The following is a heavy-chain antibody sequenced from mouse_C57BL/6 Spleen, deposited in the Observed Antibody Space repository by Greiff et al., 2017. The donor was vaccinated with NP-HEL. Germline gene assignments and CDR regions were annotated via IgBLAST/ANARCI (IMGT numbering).Heavy chain of an antibody. CDR2: INPNNGGT. Sequence: VQLQQSGPELVKPGASVKISCKASGYTFTDYYMNWVKQSHGKSLEWIGDINPNNGGTSYNQKFKGKATLTVDKSSSTAYMELRSLTSEDSAVYYCARYYGSRGLAWFAYWGQGTLVTVSA. J-gene: IGHJ3*01. CDR1: GYTFTDYY. V-gene: IGHV1-26*01. CDR3: ARYYGSRGLAWFAY. D-gene: IGHD1-1*01.